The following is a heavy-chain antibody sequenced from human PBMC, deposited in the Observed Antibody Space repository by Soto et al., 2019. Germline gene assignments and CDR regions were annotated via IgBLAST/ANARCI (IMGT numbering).Heavy chain of an antibody. CDR1: GYTFTSYG. V-gene: IGHV1-18*01. J-gene: IGHJ5*02. D-gene: IGHD3-10*01. CDR2: ISAYNGNT. CDR3: ARSMAVLLWFGNNWFDP. Sequence: ASVKVSCKASGYTFTSYGISWVRQAPGRGLEWMGWISAYNGNTNYAQKLQGRVTMTTDTSTSTAYMELRSLRSDDTAVYYCARSMAVLLWFGNNWFDPWGQGTLVTVSS.